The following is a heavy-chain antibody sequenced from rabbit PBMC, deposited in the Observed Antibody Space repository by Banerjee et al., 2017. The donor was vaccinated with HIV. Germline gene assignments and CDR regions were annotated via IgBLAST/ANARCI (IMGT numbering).Heavy chain of an antibody. V-gene: IGHV1S45*01. CDR1: GFSFSRSYY. CDR2: IYAGSSKT. J-gene: IGHJ4*01. CDR3: ARDAGYAGSNL. Sequence: QEQLVESGGGLVQPAGSLTLTCAASGFSFSRSYYMCWVRQAPGKGLEWIGCIYAGSSKTYYANWAKGRFTISKTASTTVTLQMTSLTAADTATYFCARDAGYAGSNLWGPGTLGTVS. D-gene: IGHD4-2*01.